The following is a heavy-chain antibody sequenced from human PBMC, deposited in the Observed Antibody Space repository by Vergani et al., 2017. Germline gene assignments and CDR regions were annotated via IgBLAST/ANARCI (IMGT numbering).Heavy chain of an antibody. D-gene: IGHD3-10*01. CDR1: GGSISSSSYY. Sequence: QVQLQQWGAGLLKPSETLSLTCTVSGGSISSSSYYWGWIRQHPGKGLEWIGYIYYSGSTYYNPSLKSRVTISVDTSKNQFSLKLSSVTAADTAVYYCARGNYGSGSYFDYFDYWGQGTLVTVSS. V-gene: IGHV4-31*03. CDR3: ARGNYGSGSYFDYFDY. J-gene: IGHJ4*02. CDR2: IYYSGST.